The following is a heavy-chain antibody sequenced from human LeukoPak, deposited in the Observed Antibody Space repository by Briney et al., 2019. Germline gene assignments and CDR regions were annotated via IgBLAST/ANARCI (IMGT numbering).Heavy chain of an antibody. CDR1: GFTFSSYA. V-gene: IGHV3-23*01. CDR3: AKDSKIVGPTFRSYHYMDV. CDR2: ISGSGGSK. D-gene: IGHD1-26*01. Sequence: PGGSLRLSCAASGFTFSSYAMSWLRQAPGKGLEWVSAISGSGGSKYYADSMKGRFTISRDNSKNTLYLQMNSLRVEDTAVYYCAKDSKIVGPTFRSYHYMDVWGKGTTVTVSS. J-gene: IGHJ6*03.